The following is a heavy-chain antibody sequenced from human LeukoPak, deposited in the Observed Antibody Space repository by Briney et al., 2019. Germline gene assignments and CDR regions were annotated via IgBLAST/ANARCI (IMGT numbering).Heavy chain of an antibody. J-gene: IGHJ4*02. Sequence: TTSETLSLTCAVYGGSFSGYYWSWIRQPPGKGLEWIGEINHSGGTNYNPSLKSRVTRSVDTSKNQFSLKLSSVTAADTAVYYCARVRLSMVRGVISSFDYWGQGTLVTVSS. V-gene: IGHV4-34*01. D-gene: IGHD3-10*01. CDR2: INHSGGT. CDR3: ARVRLSMVRGVISSFDY. CDR1: GGSFSGYY.